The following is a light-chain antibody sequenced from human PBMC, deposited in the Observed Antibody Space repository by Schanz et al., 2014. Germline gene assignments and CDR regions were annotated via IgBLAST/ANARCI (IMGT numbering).Light chain of an antibody. V-gene: IGLV2-11*01. CDR3: AAWSDSLQSWV. Sequence: QSALTQPRSVSGSPGQSVTISCTGTSSDVGGYNYVSWYQQHPGKAPKLIIYDVSVRPSGVPDRFSGSKSVNTASLTISGVQAEDEADYYCAAWSDSLQSWVFGGGTKLTVL. J-gene: IGLJ3*02. CDR2: DVS. CDR1: SSDVGGYNY.